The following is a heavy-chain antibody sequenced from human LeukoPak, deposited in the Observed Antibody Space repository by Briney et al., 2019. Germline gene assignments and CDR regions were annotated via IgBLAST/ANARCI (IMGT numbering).Heavy chain of an antibody. CDR3: AKRDGVGTTKTFDY. Sequence: GGSLRLSCAASEFSFGSYAMSWVRQAPGKGLQWVSGISGSGDSTYYADSVNGRFTISRDNSKNTLYLQMSSLRGEDTAVYYCAKRDGVGTTKTFDYWGQGTLVTVSS. J-gene: IGHJ4*02. D-gene: IGHD1-26*01. CDR2: ISGSGDST. CDR1: EFSFGSYA. V-gene: IGHV3-23*01.